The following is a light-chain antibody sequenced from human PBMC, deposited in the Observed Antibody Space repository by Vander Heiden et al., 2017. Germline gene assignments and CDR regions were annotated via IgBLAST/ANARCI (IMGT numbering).Light chain of an antibody. CDR1: SGDVGGYNY. CDR3: SSYTSSSTRV. CDR2: DVS. J-gene: IGLJ3*02. Sequence: QSALTQPASVSGSPGQSLTIPCTGTSGDVGGYNYVSWYQQHPGKAPKLMIYDVSNRPSGVSNRFSGSKSGNTASLTISGLQAEDEADYYCSSYTSSSTRVFGGGTKLTVL. V-gene: IGLV2-14*03.